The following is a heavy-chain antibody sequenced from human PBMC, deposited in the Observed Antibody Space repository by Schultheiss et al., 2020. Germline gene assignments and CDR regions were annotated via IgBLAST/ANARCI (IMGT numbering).Heavy chain of an antibody. CDR1: GGSISSGGYY. J-gene: IGHJ2*01. V-gene: IGHV4-31*03. CDR2: INHSGST. CDR3: ARVSGWYFDL. Sequence: SETLSLTCTVSGGSISSGGYYWSWIRQPPGKGLEWIGEINHSGSTNYNPSLKSRVTISVDTSKNQFSLKLSSVTAADTAVYYCARVSGWYFDLWGRGTLV.